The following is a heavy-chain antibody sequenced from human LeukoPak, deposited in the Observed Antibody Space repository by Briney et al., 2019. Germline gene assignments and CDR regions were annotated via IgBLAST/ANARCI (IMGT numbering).Heavy chain of an antibody. CDR2: IWFDGSNK. CDR1: GFSFSSYA. Sequence: GGSLRLSCEASGFSFSSYAMHWVRQAPGKGLEWVAVIWFDGSNKYYADSVKGRFTISRDNPKNTLFLQMNGLRAEDTAVYYCARDSLSSSSYVDYWGQGTLVTVSS. CDR3: ARDSLSSSSYVDY. V-gene: IGHV3-33*01. D-gene: IGHD6-6*01. J-gene: IGHJ4*02.